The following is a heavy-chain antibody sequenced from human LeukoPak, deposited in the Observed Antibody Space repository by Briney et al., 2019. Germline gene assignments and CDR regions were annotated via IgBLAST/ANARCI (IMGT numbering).Heavy chain of an antibody. V-gene: IGHV4-34*01. CDR1: GGSFSDYY. CDR2: INHSGIT. Sequence: PSETLSLTCAVYGGSFSDYYWSWIRQPPGKGLEYIGEINHSGITNYNPSLKSRVTISVDTSKNQFSLKLSSVTAADTAVYYCARDTYDSSGLNWFDPWGQGTLVTVSS. D-gene: IGHD3-22*01. J-gene: IGHJ5*02. CDR3: ARDTYDSSGLNWFDP.